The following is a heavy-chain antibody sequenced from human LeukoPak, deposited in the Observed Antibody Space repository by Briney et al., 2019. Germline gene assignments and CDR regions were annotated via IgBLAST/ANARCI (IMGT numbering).Heavy chain of an antibody. CDR2: IHNNGYT. Sequence: SETLSLTCTVSGGSVTNNDYFWGWIRQPPGKGLEWIASIHNNGYTYYNPSLKSRVTISVDTSKNQISLKPSSVTAADTAVYYCARRGSYFGGSYFDYWGQGTLVTVSS. CDR1: GGSVTNNDYF. V-gene: IGHV4-39*01. CDR3: ARRGSYFGGSYFDY. D-gene: IGHD1-26*01. J-gene: IGHJ4*02.